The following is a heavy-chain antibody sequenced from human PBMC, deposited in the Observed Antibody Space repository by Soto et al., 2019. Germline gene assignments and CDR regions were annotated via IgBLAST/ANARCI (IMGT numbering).Heavy chain of an antibody. CDR3: ARLYWSYYASSGYLDQ. Sequence: TLSLTCTVSNGSISNGDYYWMWVRQPPGKGLESIGYIYFTGTTYYNPSLQSRLSISVDRSKNQMSLRLTSVTATDTAVYYCARLYWSYYASSGYLDQWGQGTLVTVS. CDR2: IYFTGTT. D-gene: IGHD3-22*01. V-gene: IGHV4-30-4*01. CDR1: NGSISNGDYY. J-gene: IGHJ4*02.